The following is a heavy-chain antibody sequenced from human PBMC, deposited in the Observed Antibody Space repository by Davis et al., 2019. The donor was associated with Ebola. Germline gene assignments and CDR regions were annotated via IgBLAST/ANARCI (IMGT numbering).Heavy chain of an antibody. Sequence: SCTASGFTFDDYAMTWVRQAPGKGLEWVSGINWNGGSTYYADSVKGRFTISRDNSKNTLYLQMNSLRAEDTAVYYCAKKHDLYFDYWGQGTLVTVSS. CDR1: GFTFDDYA. J-gene: IGHJ4*02. D-gene: IGHD3/OR15-3a*01. CDR2: INWNGGST. CDR3: AKKHDLYFDY. V-gene: IGHV3-23*01.